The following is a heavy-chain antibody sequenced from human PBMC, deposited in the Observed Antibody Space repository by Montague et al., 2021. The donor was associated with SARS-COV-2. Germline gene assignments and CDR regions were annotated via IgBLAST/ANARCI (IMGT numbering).Heavy chain of an antibody. Sequence: SETLSLTCSVSGDSISGYYWSWIRQPPGKGLEWIGYIYHSGNTKYNPSLKSRVSISVDTSKNQFSLRLSSVTAADTAVYYCAREYRIELWQTNWYLGRWGRGSLVTVSS. CDR2: IYHSGNT. V-gene: IGHV4-59*01. CDR3: AREYRIELWQTNWYLGR. D-gene: IGHD5-18*01. J-gene: IGHJ2*01. CDR1: GDSISGYY.